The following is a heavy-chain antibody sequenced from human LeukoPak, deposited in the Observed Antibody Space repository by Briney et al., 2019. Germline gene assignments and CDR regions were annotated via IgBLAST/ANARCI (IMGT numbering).Heavy chain of an antibody. CDR3: ARDNNSATDY. Sequence: ASVKVSCKASGYSFAAYYLHWVRQAPGQGLEWMGWINPQSGGTSSAQKFQGRVTMARDTSITTGYMELNGLTPDDTAVYYCARDNNSATDYWGQETLVTVSS. CDR2: INPQSGGT. J-gene: IGHJ4*02. CDR1: GYSFAAYY. D-gene: IGHD1/OR15-1a*01. V-gene: IGHV1-2*02.